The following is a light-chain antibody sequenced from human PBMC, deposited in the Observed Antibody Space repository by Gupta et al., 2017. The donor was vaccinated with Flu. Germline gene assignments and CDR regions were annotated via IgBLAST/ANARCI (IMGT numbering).Light chain of an antibody. V-gene: IGLV2-14*01. CDR3: SSYSFTSMV. CDR2: DVS. Sequence: QSALTQPASVSGSPGQSITISCTGSSSDIGAYNYVSWYQQHPGKAPKLMIYDVSSRPSGVSNRFSGSKSGNTASLTISGLQSEDEADYYCSSYSFTSMVFGGGTRLTVL. CDR1: SSDIGAYNY. J-gene: IGLJ2*01.